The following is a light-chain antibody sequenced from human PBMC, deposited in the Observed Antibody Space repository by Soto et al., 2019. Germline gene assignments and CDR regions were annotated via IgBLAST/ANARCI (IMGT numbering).Light chain of an antibody. J-gene: IGKJ1*01. CDR2: GAS. Sequence: EVVLTQSPATLSLSPGERATLSCRASQSIRNYLAWYQQKPGQAPRLLIHGASTRATGIPARFSGSGSGTEFTLTISSLQSEDFAVYYCQQYNNWWTFGQGTKVDIK. CDR1: QSIRNY. CDR3: QQYNNWWT. V-gene: IGKV3-15*01.